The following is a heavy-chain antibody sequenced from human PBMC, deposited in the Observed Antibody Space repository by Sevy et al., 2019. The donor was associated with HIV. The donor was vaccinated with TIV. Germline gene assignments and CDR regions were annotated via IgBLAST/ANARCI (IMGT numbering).Heavy chain of an antibody. V-gene: IGHV3-7*01. Sequence: GESLKISCAASGFTFDTYWMQWVRQAPGKGLEWVANIRQDGNEIYYADSVKGRFTISRDNAKESLYLQMTNLRVEDTAFYYCARRYFDLWGQGILVTVSS. J-gene: IGHJ4*02. CDR2: IRQDGNEI. CDR3: ARRYFDL. CDR1: GFTFDTYW.